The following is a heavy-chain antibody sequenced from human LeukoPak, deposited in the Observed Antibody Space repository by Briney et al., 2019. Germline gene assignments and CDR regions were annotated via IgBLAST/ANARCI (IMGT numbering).Heavy chain of an antibody. Sequence: GGSLRLSCAASGFTFSSYAMSWFRQAPGKGLEWVSAISGSGGSTYYADSVKGRFTISRDNSKNTLYLQMNSLRAEDTAVYYCAKDLGVLYSYNYFDYWGQGTLVTVSS. D-gene: IGHD5-18*01. CDR1: GFTFSSYA. V-gene: IGHV3-23*01. J-gene: IGHJ4*02. CDR2: ISGSGGST. CDR3: AKDLGVLYSYNYFDY.